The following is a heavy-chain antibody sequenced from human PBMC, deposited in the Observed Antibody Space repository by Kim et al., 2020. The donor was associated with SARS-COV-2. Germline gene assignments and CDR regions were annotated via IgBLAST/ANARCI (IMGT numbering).Heavy chain of an antibody. CDR1: GGSFSSSSYY. J-gene: IGHJ4*02. V-gene: IGHV4-39*01. D-gene: IGHD6-19*01. CDR2: IYYSGTT. Sequence: SETLSLTCTVSGGSFSSSSYYWGWIRQPPKKGLEWIGSIYYSGTTYYNPSLRSRVTISVDTSKNQFSLTLSSVIAADTAVYYCARLSPQWLVPNWGQGTLVTVSS. CDR3: ARLSPQWLVPN.